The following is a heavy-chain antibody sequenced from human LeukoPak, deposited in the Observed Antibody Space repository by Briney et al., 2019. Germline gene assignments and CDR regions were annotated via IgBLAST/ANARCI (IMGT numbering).Heavy chain of an antibody. CDR1: GFSCSSHS. Sequence: GWSIRLCCAASGFSCSSHSMHWVRKAPGRGLETVAVISYDGNAKNHADSVNGPFTIARDDSKNTLFLQMNSLRADDAAVYYCARERQNHSWNYFDCWGQGTLVTVSS. D-gene: IGHD1-26*01. CDR2: ISYDGNAK. J-gene: IGHJ4*02. CDR3: ARERQNHSWNYFDC. V-gene: IGHV3-30-3*01.